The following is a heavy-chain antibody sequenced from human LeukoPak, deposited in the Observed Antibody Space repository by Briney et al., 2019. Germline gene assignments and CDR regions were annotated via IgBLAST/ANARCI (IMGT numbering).Heavy chain of an antibody. D-gene: IGHD1-26*01. J-gene: IGHJ4*02. Sequence: GGSLRLSCAASGFTFSSYWMSWVRQAPGKGLEWVSGISGSGGGGTYYADSVKGRFTISRDNSKNTLYLQMNSLRAEDTAVYYCAKAGSIRFDYWGQGTLVTVSS. CDR2: ISGSGGGGT. CDR3: AKAGSIRFDY. CDR1: GFTFSSYW. V-gene: IGHV3-23*01.